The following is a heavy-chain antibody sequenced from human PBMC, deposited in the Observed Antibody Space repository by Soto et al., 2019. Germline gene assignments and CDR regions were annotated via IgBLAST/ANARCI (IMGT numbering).Heavy chain of an antibody. J-gene: IGHJ4*02. CDR3: ARAPYDSSGYYPIDY. V-gene: IGHV1-18*01. CDR1: GYTFTSYG. D-gene: IGHD3-22*01. Sequence: ASVKVSCKASGYTFTSYGISWVRQAPGQGLEWMGWISAYNGNTNYAQKLQGRVTMTTDTSTSTAYMELRSLRSDDTAVYYCARAPYDSSGYYPIDYWGQGTLVTVSS. CDR2: ISAYNGNT.